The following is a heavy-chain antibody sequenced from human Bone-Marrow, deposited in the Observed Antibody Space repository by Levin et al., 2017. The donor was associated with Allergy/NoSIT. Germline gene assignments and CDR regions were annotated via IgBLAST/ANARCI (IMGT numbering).Heavy chain of an antibody. V-gene: IGHV4-4*02. D-gene: IGHD2-2*01. J-gene: IGHJ4*02. Sequence: SETLSLTCAVSGGSISSSNWWSWVRQPPGKGLEWIGEIYHSGSTNYNPSLKSRVTISVDKSKNQFSLKLSSVTAADTAVYYCASRGYCSSTSGYAEGYFDYWGQGTLVTVSS. CDR1: GGSISSSNW. CDR3: ASRGYCSSTSGYAEGYFDY. CDR2: IYHSGST.